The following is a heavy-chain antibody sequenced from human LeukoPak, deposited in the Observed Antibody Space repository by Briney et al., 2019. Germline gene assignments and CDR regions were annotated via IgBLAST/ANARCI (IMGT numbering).Heavy chain of an antibody. J-gene: IGHJ4*02. D-gene: IGHD1-1*01. V-gene: IGHV3-7*01. CDR2: IKHDGSED. CDR3: ARLYTGLDY. CDR1: GLTFRDAW. Sequence: GGSLRLSCVVSGLTFRDAWLSWVRQAPGKGLGWVANIKHDGSEDYYLDSVKGRVTISRDNAKSSMWLQMNSLRDEDTAVYYCARLYTGLDYWGQGTLVTVSS.